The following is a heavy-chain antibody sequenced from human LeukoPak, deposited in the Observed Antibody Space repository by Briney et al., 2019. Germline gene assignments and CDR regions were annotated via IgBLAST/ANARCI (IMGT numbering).Heavy chain of an antibody. V-gene: IGHV4-34*01. CDR1: GGSFSGYY. CDR2: INHSGST. D-gene: IGHD2-21*01. J-gene: IGHJ4*02. Sequence: PSETLSLTCAVYGGSFSGYYWSWIRQPPGKGLEWIGEINHSGSTNYNPSLKGRVTISVDTSKNQFSLKLSSVTAADTAVYYCARGVSRLKPCLRYWGQGTLVTVSS. CDR3: ARGVSRLKPCLRY.